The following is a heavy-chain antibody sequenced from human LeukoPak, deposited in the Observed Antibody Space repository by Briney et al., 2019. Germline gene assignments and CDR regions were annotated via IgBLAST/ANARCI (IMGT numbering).Heavy chain of an antibody. Sequence: PGGSLRLSCAASGFTFSSYSMNWVRQAPGKGLEWVSSISSSSSYIYYADSVKGRFTISRDNAKNSLYLQMNSLRAEDTAVYYCARDVERWLQAPTRSYYFDYWGQGTLVTVSS. CDR3: ARDVERWLQAPTRSYYFDY. V-gene: IGHV3-21*01. CDR2: ISSSSSYI. J-gene: IGHJ4*02. CDR1: GFTFSSYS. D-gene: IGHD5-24*01.